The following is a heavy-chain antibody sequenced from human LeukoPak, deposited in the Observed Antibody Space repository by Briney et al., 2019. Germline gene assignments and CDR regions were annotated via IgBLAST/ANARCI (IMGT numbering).Heavy chain of an antibody. Sequence: GGSLRLSCAASGFTFSSYSMNWVRQAPGKGLEWVSSISTSSTYINYADSVKGRCTISRDNAKNSLYLQMNSLRAEDTAVYYCARHEPVITLSSYYYGMDVWGPGTTVTVSS. CDR2: ISTSSTYI. D-gene: IGHD1-14*01. CDR1: GFTFSSYS. V-gene: IGHV3-21*01. J-gene: IGHJ6*02. CDR3: ARHEPVITLSSYYYGMDV.